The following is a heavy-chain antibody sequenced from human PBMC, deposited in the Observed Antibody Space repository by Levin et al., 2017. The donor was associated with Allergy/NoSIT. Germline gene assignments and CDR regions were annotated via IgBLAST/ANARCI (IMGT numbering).Heavy chain of an antibody. D-gene: IGHD1-26*01. Sequence: SETLSLTCSVSGASITNTPYYWGLIRQPPGKGLEWIGSLYWSGATYYNPSLKSRLTMSVDPSTHQFSLRLSSVTAADTAVYYCARHPRGAIDNWGQGTLVTVSS. J-gene: IGHJ4*02. CDR3: ARHPRGAIDN. CDR1: GASITNTPYY. CDR2: LYWSGAT. V-gene: IGHV4-39*01.